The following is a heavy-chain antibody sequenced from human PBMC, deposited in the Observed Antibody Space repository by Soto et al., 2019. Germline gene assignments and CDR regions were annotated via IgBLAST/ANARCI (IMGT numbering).Heavy chain of an antibody. CDR3: VSRRGGRYSYGYFDY. CDR1: GGTFSSYA. J-gene: IGHJ4*02. D-gene: IGHD5-18*01. V-gene: IGHV1-69*06. CDR2: IIPIFGTA. Sequence: QVQLVQSGAEVKKPGSSVKVSCKASGGTFSSYAISWVRQAPGQGLEWMGGIIPIFGTANYAQKFQGRVTINADKSTSTADMELSSLRSEDTAVYYCVSRRGGRYSYGYFDYWGQGTLVTVSS.